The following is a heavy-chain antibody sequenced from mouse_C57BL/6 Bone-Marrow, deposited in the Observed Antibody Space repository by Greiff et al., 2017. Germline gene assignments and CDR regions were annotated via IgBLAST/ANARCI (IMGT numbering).Heavy chain of an antibody. CDR3: TRLPKYYAMDY. J-gene: IGHJ4*01. CDR1: GFTFSDAW. CDR2: IRNKANNHAT. Sequence: EVQVVESGGGLVQPGGSMKLSCAASGFTFSDAWMDWVRQSPEKGLEWVAEIRNKANNHATYYAESVKGRFTISRDDSKSSVYLQMNSLRAEDTGIYYCTRLPKYYAMDYWGQGTSVTVSS. V-gene: IGHV6-6*01.